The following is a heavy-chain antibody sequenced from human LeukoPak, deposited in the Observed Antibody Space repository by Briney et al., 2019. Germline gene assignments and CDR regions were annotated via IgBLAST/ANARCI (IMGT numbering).Heavy chain of an antibody. J-gene: IGHJ5*02. D-gene: IGHD6-19*01. CDR1: GFTFSDYY. CDR2: MTTSGSTI. V-gene: IGHV3-11*01. CDR3: ARVRGSGWQNWFDP. Sequence: GGSLRLSCAASGFTFSDYYMSWIRQAPGKGLEWVSYMTTSGSTIYYADSVKGRFTISRDNSKNSVYLQMNSLRAEDTAVYYCARVRGSGWQNWFDPWGQGTLVTVSS.